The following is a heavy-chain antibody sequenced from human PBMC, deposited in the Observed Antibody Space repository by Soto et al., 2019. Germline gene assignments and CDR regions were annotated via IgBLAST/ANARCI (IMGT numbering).Heavy chain of an antibody. Sequence: PGGSLRLSCAASGFTFSSYAMHWVRQAPGKGLEWVAVISYDGSNKYYADSVKGRFTISRDNSKNTLYLQMNSLRAEDTAVYYCARDPGEWLVTFDYWGQGTLVTVSS. J-gene: IGHJ4*02. CDR2: ISYDGSNK. CDR1: GFTFSSYA. D-gene: IGHD6-19*01. V-gene: IGHV3-30-3*01. CDR3: ARDPGEWLVTFDY.